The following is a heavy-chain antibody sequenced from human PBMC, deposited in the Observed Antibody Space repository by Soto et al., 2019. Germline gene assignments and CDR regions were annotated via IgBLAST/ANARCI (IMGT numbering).Heavy chain of an antibody. Sequence: SQTLSLTCAISGDSVSSNSAAWNWIRQSPSRVLEWLGRTYYRSKWYNDYAVSVKSRITINPDTSKNQFSLQLNSVTPEDTAVYYCARGVTSGGAVAGSYYYYGMDVWGQGTPIT. CDR2: TYYRSKWYN. D-gene: IGHD6-19*01. CDR1: GDSVSSNSAA. V-gene: IGHV6-1*01. CDR3: ARGVTSGGAVAGSYYYYGMDV. J-gene: IGHJ6*02.